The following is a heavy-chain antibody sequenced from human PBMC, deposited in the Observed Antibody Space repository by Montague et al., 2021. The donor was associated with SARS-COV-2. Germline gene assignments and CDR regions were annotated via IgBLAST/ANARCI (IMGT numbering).Heavy chain of an antibody. Sequence: SETLSLTCAVSSGSFRGYYCSWIRQPPGKGLEWMGEINHSGSTTXNPSLESRVSISVDTSNTQFSLNVTSVTAADTAVYYCARLGAITLVRGITKADFSNYGMNVWGRGTTVTVSS. CDR2: INHSGST. J-gene: IGHJ6*02. CDR1: SGSFRGYY. D-gene: IGHD3-10*01. V-gene: IGHV4-34*01. CDR3: ARLGAITLVRGITKADFSNYGMNV.